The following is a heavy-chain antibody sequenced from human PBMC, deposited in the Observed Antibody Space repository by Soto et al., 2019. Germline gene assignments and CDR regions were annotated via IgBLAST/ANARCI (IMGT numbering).Heavy chain of an antibody. V-gene: IGHV1-69*13. CDR2: IIPIFGTA. Sequence: SVKVSCKASGGTFSSYAISWVRQAPVQGLEWMGGIIPIFGTANYAQKFQCRVTITADESTSTAYMELSSLRSEDTAVYYCARAWDCSSTSCSPSTYYNWFDPWGQGTLATVSS. J-gene: IGHJ5*02. CDR1: GGTFSSYA. D-gene: IGHD2-2*01. CDR3: ARAWDCSSTSCSPSTYYNWFDP.